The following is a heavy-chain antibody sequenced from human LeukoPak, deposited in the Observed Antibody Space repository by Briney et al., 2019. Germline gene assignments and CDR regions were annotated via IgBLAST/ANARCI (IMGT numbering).Heavy chain of an antibody. D-gene: IGHD2-8*01. Sequence: GGSLRLSCAASGFTVSSNYISWVRQAPGKGLEWVSVIYSGGSTYYADSLKGRFTISRDNSKNTLYLQMNSLRAEDTAVYYCARGGRPYCINGVCYSSGPWGFDYWGQGTLVTVSS. CDR1: GFTVSSNY. CDR3: ARGGRPYCINGVCYSSGPWGFDY. CDR2: IYSGGST. V-gene: IGHV3-53*01. J-gene: IGHJ4*02.